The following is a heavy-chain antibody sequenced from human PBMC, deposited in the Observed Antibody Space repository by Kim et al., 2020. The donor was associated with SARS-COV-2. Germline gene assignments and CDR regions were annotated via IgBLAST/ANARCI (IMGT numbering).Heavy chain of an antibody. CDR3: AKDLGEWELLHY. J-gene: IGHJ4*02. D-gene: IGHD1-26*01. Sequence: GGSLRLSCAASGFTFDDYAMHWVWKAPGKGMEWVSGISWNSGSIGYVDSVKGRFTISRDNAKNSLYLQMNSLRAEDTALYYCAKDLGEWELLHYWGQGTLVTVSS. CDR1: GFTFDDYA. V-gene: IGHV3-9*01. CDR2: ISWNSGSI.